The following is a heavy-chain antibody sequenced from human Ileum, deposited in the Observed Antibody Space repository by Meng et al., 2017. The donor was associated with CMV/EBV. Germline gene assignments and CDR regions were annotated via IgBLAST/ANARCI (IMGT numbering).Heavy chain of an antibody. D-gene: IGHD3-10*01. CDR1: GGSINSNNYY. CDR3: ARVGAMVRGPHFDY. CDR2: IYYNGNT. J-gene: IGHJ4*02. V-gene: IGHV4-39*07. Sequence: HLQESGPGLVKPSETLSLTCTVSGGSINSNNYYWGWIRQPPGKGLEWIGSIYYNGNTPYNPSLKSRVTISLDTSKNQFSLRLSSVTAADTAVYYCARVGAMVRGPHFDYWGQGTLVTVSS.